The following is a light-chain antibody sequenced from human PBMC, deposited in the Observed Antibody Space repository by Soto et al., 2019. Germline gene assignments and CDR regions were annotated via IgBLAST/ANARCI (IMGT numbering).Light chain of an antibody. CDR3: MQALQTPFT. V-gene: IGKV2-28*01. CDR1: QSLLYSNGYNY. CDR2: LGS. Sequence: DVVMTQSPLSLPVTPGEPASISCRSSQSLLYSNGYNYLDWYVQKPGQSPQLLIYLGSYRASGVPDRLSGSGSGTDFTLEISRVEAEDVGVYYCMQALQTPFTFGPVTKVDIK. J-gene: IGKJ3*01.